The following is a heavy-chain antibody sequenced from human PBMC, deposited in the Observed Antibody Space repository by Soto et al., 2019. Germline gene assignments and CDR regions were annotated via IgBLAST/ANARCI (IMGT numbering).Heavy chain of an antibody. J-gene: IGHJ6*02. CDR1: GFTFSDYA. CDR3: AKTKQWLAKDYHFGLDV. V-gene: IGHV3-23*01. Sequence: PGGSLRLSCAASGFTFSDYAMSWVRQAPGKGLEWVSTLSGSGGTTNHADSVKGRFTMSRDNSKNRLYLQMSSLRAEDTATYYCAKTKQWLAKDYHFGLDVWGQGTTVTVSS. D-gene: IGHD6-19*01. CDR2: LSGSGGTT.